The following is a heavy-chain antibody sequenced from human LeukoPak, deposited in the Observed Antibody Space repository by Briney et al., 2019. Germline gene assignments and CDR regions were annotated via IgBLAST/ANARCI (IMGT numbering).Heavy chain of an antibody. CDR2: ISSSGSTI. CDR3: ARPEDSSGYPTCFDY. J-gene: IGHJ4*02. Sequence: GGSLRLSCAASGFTFSSYEMNWVRQAPGKGLEWVSYISSSGSTIYYADSVKGRFTIFRDNAKNSLYLQMNSLRAEDTAVYYCARPEDSSGYPTCFDYWGQGTLVTVSS. CDR1: GFTFSSYE. V-gene: IGHV3-48*03. D-gene: IGHD3-22*01.